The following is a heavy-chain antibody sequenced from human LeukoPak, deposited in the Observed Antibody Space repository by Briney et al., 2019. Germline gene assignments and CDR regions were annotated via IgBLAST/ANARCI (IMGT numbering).Heavy chain of an antibody. CDR1: GLSLSSYA. Sequence: GGSLRLSCAASGLSLSSYAMSWVRQAPGKGLEWVSAISSSGADIYYADSVKGRFTISRDNSKNTLFLQMTSLRVEDTAVYYCANYRKPQGLDYWGQGTLVTVSS. V-gene: IGHV3-23*01. CDR2: ISSSGADI. D-gene: IGHD1-14*01. CDR3: ANYRKPQGLDY. J-gene: IGHJ4*02.